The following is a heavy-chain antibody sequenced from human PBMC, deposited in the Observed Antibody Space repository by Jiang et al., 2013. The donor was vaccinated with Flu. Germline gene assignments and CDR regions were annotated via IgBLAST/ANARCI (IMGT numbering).Heavy chain of an antibody. CDR2: MNPNSGNT. V-gene: IGHV1-8*01. D-gene: IGHD4-17*01. CDR1: YD. CDR3: ARVTMTRTTTIGY. Sequence: YDINWVRQATGQGLEWMGWMNPNSGNTGYAQKFQGRVTMTRNTSISTAYMERSSLRSEDTAVYYCARVTMTRTTTIGYWGQGTLVTVSS. J-gene: IGHJ4*02.